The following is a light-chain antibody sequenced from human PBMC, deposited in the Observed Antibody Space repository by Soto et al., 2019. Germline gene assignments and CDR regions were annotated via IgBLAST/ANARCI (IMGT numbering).Light chain of an antibody. CDR2: GAS. Sequence: SVLTQSPGTLSLSPGERATRSCRASQSVTSSYLAWYQQKPGQAPRLLIYGASSRATGIPDRFSGSGSGTDFTLTISRLEPEDFAVYYYQQYGSSPRAFGQGTKVEIK. V-gene: IGKV3-20*01. CDR3: QQYGSSPRA. CDR1: QSVTSSY. J-gene: IGKJ1*01.